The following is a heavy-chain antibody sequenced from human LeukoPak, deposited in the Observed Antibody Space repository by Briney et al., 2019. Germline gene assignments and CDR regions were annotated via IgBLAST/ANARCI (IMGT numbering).Heavy chain of an antibody. J-gene: IGHJ4*02. D-gene: IGHD3-9*01. CDR1: GFTFSSYW. Sequence: GGSLRLSCAASGFTFSSYWMHWVRQAPGKGLVWVSRINSDGSSTNYADSVKGRFTISRDNAKNTLYLQMNSLRAEDTAVYYCARVVDILTGYPSPPFDYWGQGTLVTVSS. V-gene: IGHV3-74*01. CDR2: INSDGSST. CDR3: ARVVDILTGYPSPPFDY.